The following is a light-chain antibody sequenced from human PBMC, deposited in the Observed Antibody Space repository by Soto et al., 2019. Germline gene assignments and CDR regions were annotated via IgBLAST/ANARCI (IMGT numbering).Light chain of an antibody. Sequence: EIVLTQSPATLSLSPGERATLSCRASQGVSSYLAWYQQKPGQAPRLLIYDASNRATGIPARFSGSGSGTDFTLTISSLEHEEFAVYYCQQRSNRLTFGGGTKAEIK. CDR3: QQRSNRLT. CDR2: DAS. V-gene: IGKV3-11*01. CDR1: QGVSSY. J-gene: IGKJ4*01.